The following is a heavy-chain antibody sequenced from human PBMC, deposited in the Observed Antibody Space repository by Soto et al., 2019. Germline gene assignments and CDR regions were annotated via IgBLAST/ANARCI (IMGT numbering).Heavy chain of an antibody. CDR3: ARVAPIAAAGILYNYYGMDV. CDR2: INPNSGGT. J-gene: IGHJ6*02. D-gene: IGHD6-13*01. V-gene: IGHV1-2*02. Sequence: ASVKVSCKASGYTFTGYYMHWVRQAPGQGLERMGWINPNSGGTNYAQKFQGRVTMTRDTSISTAYMELSRLRSDDTAVYYCARVAPIAAAGILYNYYGMDVWGQGTTVTVSS. CDR1: GYTFTGYY.